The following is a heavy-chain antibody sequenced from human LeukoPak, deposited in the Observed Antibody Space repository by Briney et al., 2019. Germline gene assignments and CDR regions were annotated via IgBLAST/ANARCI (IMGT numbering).Heavy chain of an antibody. V-gene: IGHV3-48*03. CDR3: ARGGYDFWSGYPLDC. J-gene: IGHJ4*02. CDR2: ISSSGSTI. D-gene: IGHD3-3*01. CDR1: GFTFSSYE. Sequence: GGSLRLSCAASGFTFSSYEMNWVCQAPGKGLEWVSYISSSGSTIYYADSVKGRFTTSRDNAKSSLYLQMNSLRAEDTAVYYCARGGYDFWSGYPLDCWGQGTLVTVSS.